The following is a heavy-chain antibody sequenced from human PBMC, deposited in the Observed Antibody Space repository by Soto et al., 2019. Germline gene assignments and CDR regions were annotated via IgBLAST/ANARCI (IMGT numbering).Heavy chain of an antibody. V-gene: IGHV4-39*01. J-gene: IGHJ4*02. CDR1: GGSITSSSHY. CDR2: IYYDGTT. D-gene: IGHD3-10*01. Sequence: QLQLQESGPGLVKPSETLSLTCTVSGGSITSSSHYWGWIRQPPGKGLECIGNIYYDGTTYYNPSLKSRVTISLDTSKDQFSLRLTSVTAADPAVYYCARSSITPRLFMSPVDYWGQGTLVTVSS. CDR3: ARSSITPRLFMSPVDY.